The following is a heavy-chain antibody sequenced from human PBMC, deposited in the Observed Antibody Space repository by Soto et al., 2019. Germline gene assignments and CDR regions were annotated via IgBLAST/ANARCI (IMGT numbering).Heavy chain of an antibody. CDR1: GCSISSSIYY. CDR2: IYYSGST. J-gene: IGHJ5*02. D-gene: IGHD3-3*02. Sequence: SETLSLTCTVSGCSISSSIYYWGWIRQPPGKGLEWIGSIYYSGSTYYNPSLKSRVTISVDTSKNQFSLKLSSVTAADTAVYYCASPKIAFYNWFDPWGQGTLVTVSS. CDR3: ASPKIAFYNWFDP. V-gene: IGHV4-39*01.